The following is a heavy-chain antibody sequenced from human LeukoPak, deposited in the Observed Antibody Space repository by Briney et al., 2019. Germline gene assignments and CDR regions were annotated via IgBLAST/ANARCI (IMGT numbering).Heavy chain of an antibody. Sequence: GGSLRLSCAVSGFTFSNNWMSWVRQAPGKGLEWVSAISTSGGSTYYADSVKGRFTISRDNSKNTLSLQMNSLRAEDTAVYYCARDYYDGIGYYYEDYWGQGTLVTVSS. CDR3: ARDYYDGIGYYYEDY. D-gene: IGHD3-22*01. CDR1: GFTFSNNW. J-gene: IGHJ4*02. V-gene: IGHV3-23*01. CDR2: ISTSGGST.